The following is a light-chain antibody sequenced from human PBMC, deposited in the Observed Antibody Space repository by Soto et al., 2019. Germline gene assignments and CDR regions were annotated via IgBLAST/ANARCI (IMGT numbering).Light chain of an antibody. V-gene: IGLV1-40*01. CDR1: SFNIGAGYD. J-gene: IGLJ3*02. CDR2: GNS. Sequence: LKQPPATTAATGQRVTISCTGSSFNIGAGYDIQWYKQLPGTAPKLLIYGNSNRPSGVPDRFSGSKSDTSASLAITGLQAEDEAHSHRQCYLSGPSACVLRGG. CDR3: QCYLSGPSACV.